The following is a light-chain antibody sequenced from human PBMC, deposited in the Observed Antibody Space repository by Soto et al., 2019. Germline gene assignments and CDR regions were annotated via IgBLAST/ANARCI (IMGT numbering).Light chain of an antibody. V-gene: IGKV1-13*02. J-gene: IGKJ4*01. CDR3: QLFQSYALT. Sequence: AIQLTQSPSSLSASVGDRVTITCRASQGISSALAWYQHKPGRAPRLLIYDASSLQSGVSSRFSGSGSGTDFTLAISSLHPECFATYYCQLFQSYALTFDGATKLEIK. CDR2: DAS. CDR1: QGISSA.